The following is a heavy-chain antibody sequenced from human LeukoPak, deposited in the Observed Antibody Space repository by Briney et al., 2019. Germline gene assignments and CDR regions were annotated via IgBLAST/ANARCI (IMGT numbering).Heavy chain of an antibody. D-gene: IGHD6-13*01. CDR1: GGSISTSSYY. V-gene: IGHV4-39*07. CDR2: IYYSGST. Sequence: SETLSLTCTVSGGSISTSSYYWGWIRQPPGKGLECIGNIYYSGSTYYNPSLKSRVTISVDTSKNQFSLKLSSVTAADTAVYYCARAELGIAAASYYYYYYYMDVWGKGTTVTVSS. J-gene: IGHJ6*03. CDR3: ARAELGIAAASYYYYYYYMDV.